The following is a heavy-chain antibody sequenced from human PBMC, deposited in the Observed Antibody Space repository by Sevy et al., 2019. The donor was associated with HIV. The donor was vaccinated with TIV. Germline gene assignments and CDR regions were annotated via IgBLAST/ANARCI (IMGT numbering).Heavy chain of an antibody. CDR1: GFPFNDHP. J-gene: IGHJ6*02. CDR3: AKDINRGCDGVNCYSYYYYFYGLDV. Sequence: GGSLRLSCAASGFPFNDHPMHWVRQVPGKGLEWVSGVSWNSRYIGYANSVKGRFTISRDNARHFLYLEMNSLRPEDTALYYCAKDINRGCDGVNCYSYYYYFYGLDVWGQGTTVTVSS. CDR2: VSWNSRYI. D-gene: IGHD2-21*01. V-gene: IGHV3-9*01.